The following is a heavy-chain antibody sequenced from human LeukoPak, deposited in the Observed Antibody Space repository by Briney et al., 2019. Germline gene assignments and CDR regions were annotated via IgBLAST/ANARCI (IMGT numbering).Heavy chain of an antibody. CDR3: AKDRVPATAPNRVFDY. J-gene: IGHJ4*02. CDR1: GFTFSSYA. CDR2: ISGSGGST. D-gene: IGHD2-2*01. Sequence: GGSLRLSCAASGFTFSSYAMSWVRQAPGKGLEWVSAISGSGGSTYYADSVKGRFTISRDNSKNTLYLQMNSLRAEDTAVYCCAKDRVPATAPNRVFDYWGQGTLVTVSS. V-gene: IGHV3-23*01.